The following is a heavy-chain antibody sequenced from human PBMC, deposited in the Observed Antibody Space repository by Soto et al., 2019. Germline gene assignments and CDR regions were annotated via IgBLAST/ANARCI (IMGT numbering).Heavy chain of an antibody. D-gene: IGHD3-10*01. CDR1: GFTFGTTD. CDR3: VKNSGWFNT. CDR2: IDGSGGIT. J-gene: IGHJ5*02. Sequence: VQLLQSGGGLVQPGGSLTLSCAASGFTFGTTDMSWVRQAPGEGLEWVSTIDGSGGITYYADSVKGRFTISRDNSRNTVYLQMNSLRGEDTALYYCVKNSGWFNTWGQGAAVPVSS. V-gene: IGHV3-23*01.